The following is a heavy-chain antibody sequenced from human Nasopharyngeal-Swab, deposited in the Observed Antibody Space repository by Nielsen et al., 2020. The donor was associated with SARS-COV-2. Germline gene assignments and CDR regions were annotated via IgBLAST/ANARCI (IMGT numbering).Heavy chain of an antibody. Sequence: GEAMKISWEASASTFSSHAINWVRQAPGKGLEWVSAFAGSSGNTYYLDSVKGRFTTYRDNSKNTVYLQMNNLRVDDTAVYFCAKSRGYSYDSSGSVGAFDIWGQGTMVTVSS. CDR1: ASTFSSHA. CDR3: AKSRGYSYDSSGSVGAFDI. V-gene: IGHV3-23*01. D-gene: IGHD3-22*01. CDR2: FAGSSGNT. J-gene: IGHJ3*02.